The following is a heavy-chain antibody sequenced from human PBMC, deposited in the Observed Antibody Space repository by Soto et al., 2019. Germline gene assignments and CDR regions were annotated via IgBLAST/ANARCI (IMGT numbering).Heavy chain of an antibody. CDR2: ISGSGGST. CDR1: GFTFSSYA. Sequence: GGSLRLSCAASGFTFSSYAMSWVRQAPGKGLEWVSAISGSGGSTYYADSVKGRFTISRDNSKNTLYLQMNSLRAEDTAVYYCAKSDSYLWFGEFFSGYYYYYYMDVWGKGTTVTVSS. CDR3: AKSDSYLWFGEFFSGYYYYYYMDV. J-gene: IGHJ6*03. V-gene: IGHV3-23*01. D-gene: IGHD3-10*01.